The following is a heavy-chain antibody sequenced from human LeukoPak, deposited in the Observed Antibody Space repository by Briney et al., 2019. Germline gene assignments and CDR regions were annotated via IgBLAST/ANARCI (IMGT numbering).Heavy chain of an antibody. V-gene: IGHV4-59*01. Sequence: SETLSLTCTVSGGSISSYYWSWIRQPPGKGLEWIGYVYYSGSTNYNPSLKSRVTISVDTSENQFSLKLSSVTAADTAVYYCAADYPLDAFDIWGQGTMVTVSS. CDR2: VYYSGST. J-gene: IGHJ3*02. CDR1: GGSISSYY. CDR3: AADYPLDAFDI.